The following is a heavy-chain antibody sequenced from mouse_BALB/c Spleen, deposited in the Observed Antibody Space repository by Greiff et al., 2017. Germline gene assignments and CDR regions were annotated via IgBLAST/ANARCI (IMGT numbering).Heavy chain of an antibody. Sequence: EVKLQQSGPELMKPGASVKISCKASGYSFTSYYMHWVKQSHGKSLEWIGYIDPFNGGTSYNQKFKGKATLTVDKSSSTAYMHLSSLTSEDSAVYYCARDYYGSSGYWGQGTTLTVSS. CDR3: ARDYYGSSGY. CDR2: IDPFNGGT. V-gene: IGHV1S135*01. CDR1: GYSFTSYY. D-gene: IGHD1-1*01. J-gene: IGHJ2*01.